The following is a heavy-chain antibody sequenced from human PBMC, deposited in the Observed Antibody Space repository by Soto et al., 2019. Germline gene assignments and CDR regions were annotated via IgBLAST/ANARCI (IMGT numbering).Heavy chain of an antibody. D-gene: IGHD3-22*01. CDR1: GYTFTSYA. Sequence: ASVKVSCKASGYTFTSYAMHWVRQPPGQRLEWMGWINAGNGNTKYSQKFQGRVTITRDTSASTAYMELSSLRSEDTAVYYCAAGVPDYYDSSVYIKLRATGFDYWGQGTLVTVSS. J-gene: IGHJ4*02. CDR2: INAGNGNT. V-gene: IGHV1-3*01. CDR3: AAGVPDYYDSSVYIKLRATGFDY.